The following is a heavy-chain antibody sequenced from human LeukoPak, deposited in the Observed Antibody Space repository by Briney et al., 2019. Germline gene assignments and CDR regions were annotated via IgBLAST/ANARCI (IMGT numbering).Heavy chain of an antibody. J-gene: IGHJ4*02. D-gene: IGHD1-1*01. Sequence: GGSLRLSCEASGLTFSNHGMSWGRQAPGKGLQWVSAITGDGTTTYYADSVKGRFTISRDNSKNMLYLQMSSLRAEDTAVYYCAKMNGYFEYWGQGALVPVSS. V-gene: IGHV3-23*01. CDR3: AKMNGYFEY. CDR1: GLTFSNHG. CDR2: ITGDGTTT.